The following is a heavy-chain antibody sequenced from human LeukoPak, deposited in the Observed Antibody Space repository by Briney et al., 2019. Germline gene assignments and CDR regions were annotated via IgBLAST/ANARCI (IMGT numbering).Heavy chain of an antibody. Sequence: LSLTCTVSGGSISSGGYYWSWIRQAPGKGLEWVSYISSSGSTIYYADSVKGRFTISRDNAKNSLYLQMNSLRAEDTAVYYCARDRSATVITPWDAFDIWGQGTMVTVSS. CDR2: ISSSGSTI. CDR3: ARDRSATVITPWDAFDI. D-gene: IGHD4-23*01. V-gene: IGHV3-11*01. CDR1: GGSISSGGYY. J-gene: IGHJ3*02.